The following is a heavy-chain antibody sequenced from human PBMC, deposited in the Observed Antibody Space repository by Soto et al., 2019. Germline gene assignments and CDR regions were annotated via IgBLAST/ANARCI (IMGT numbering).Heavy chain of an antibody. CDR2: ISNRGNT. D-gene: IGHD1-7*01. V-gene: IGHV4-59*01. CDR3: AKSLTGTTDY. CDR1: GASISSYY. J-gene: IGHJ4*02. Sequence: SETLSLTCTVSGASISSYYYNWIRQPPGKGLEWIGYISNRGNTNCNPSLKSRVTISLDTSKNQFSLRLNSMTAADTAVYYCAKSLTGTTDYWGQGTLVTVSS.